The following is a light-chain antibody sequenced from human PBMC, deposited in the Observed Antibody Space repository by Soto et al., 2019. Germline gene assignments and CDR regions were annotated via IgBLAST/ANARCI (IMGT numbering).Light chain of an antibody. CDR1: SSDVGSYNY. V-gene: IGLV2-14*01. CDR2: DVS. CDR3: SSYTTSSTPVV. J-gene: IGLJ2*01. Sequence: QSALTQPASVSGSPGQSITISCTGTSSDVGSYNYVSWYQQYPGKAPKLMIYDVSNRPSGVSYRFSGSKSGNTASLTISGLQADDEADYYCSSYTTSSTPVVFGGGTKLTVL.